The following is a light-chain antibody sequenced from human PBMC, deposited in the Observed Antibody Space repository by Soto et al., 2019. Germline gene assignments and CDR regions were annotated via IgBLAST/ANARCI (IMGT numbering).Light chain of an antibody. V-gene: IGKV3-20*01. CDR2: GAS. CDR3: QHYGSSRPT. CDR1: QSVSSTY. Sequence: IVLTQSPGTLSLSPGERATLSCRASQSVSSTYLAWSQQKPGQAPSLLIHGASSRATGIPDRFSGSGSGTDFTFTISRLEPEDFAESDGQHYGSSRPTFSHATKVEIK. J-gene: IGKJ1*01.